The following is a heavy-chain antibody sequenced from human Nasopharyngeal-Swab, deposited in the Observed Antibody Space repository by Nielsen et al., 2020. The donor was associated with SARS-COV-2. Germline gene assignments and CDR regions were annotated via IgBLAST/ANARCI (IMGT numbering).Heavy chain of an antibody. CDR1: GYTFTSYG. CDR2: ISAYNGNT. V-gene: IGHV1-18*01. CDR3: ARLYCGGDCSYYYYGMGV. J-gene: IGHJ6*02. D-gene: IGHD2-21*02. Sequence: ASVKVSCKASGYTFTSYGISWVRQAPGQGLEWMGWISAYNGNTNYAQKLQGRVTMTTDTSTSTAYMELRSLRSDDTAVYYCARLYCGGDCSYYYYGMGVWGQGTTVTVSS.